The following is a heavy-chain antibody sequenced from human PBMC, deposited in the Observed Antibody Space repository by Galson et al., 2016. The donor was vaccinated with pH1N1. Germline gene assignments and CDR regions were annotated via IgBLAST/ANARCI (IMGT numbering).Heavy chain of an antibody. CDR3: AKGGYGDYGLDDFDI. V-gene: IGHV3-23*01. CDR2: ISGSGGRK. Sequence: SLRLSCAASGSNSDYNMNWVRLAPGKGLEWVSSISGSGGRKHYADSVQGRFIIARDNSKNTLYLQMNSLRAGDTALYFCAKGGYGDYGLDDFDIWGQGTMVIGSS. J-gene: IGHJ3*02. CDR1: GSNSDYN. D-gene: IGHD4-17*01.